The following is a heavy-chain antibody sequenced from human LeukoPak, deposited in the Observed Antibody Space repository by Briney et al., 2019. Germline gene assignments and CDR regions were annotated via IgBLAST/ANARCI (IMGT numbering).Heavy chain of an antibody. J-gene: IGHJ4*02. CDR1: VYTLSSFG. CDR2: VDGDNGNT. D-gene: IGHD3/OR15-3a*01. Sequence: ASVKVSCKTFVYTLSSFGISWLRQVPGQGLECRGEVDGDNGNTQYADSLHDRDILTIDTPPSTRYMELRRLRSDDTAVYYCARDEDCVFDYWGQGTRVTVSS. CDR3: ARDEDCVFDY. V-gene: IGHV1-18*01.